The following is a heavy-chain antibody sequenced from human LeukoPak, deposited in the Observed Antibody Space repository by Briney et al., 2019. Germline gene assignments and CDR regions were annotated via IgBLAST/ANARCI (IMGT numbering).Heavy chain of an antibody. J-gene: IGHJ3*02. CDR2: IYDTGST. V-gene: IGHV4-59*08. CDR1: GGAVSSYF. CDR3: ARRLATTVTNAFDI. D-gene: IGHD4-17*01. Sequence: SETLSLTCTVSGGAVSSYFWRWIRQPPGKGLEWIGHIYDTGSTNYNPPLKSRVTISVDTSKNQFSLKLSSVTAADTAVYYCARRLATTVTNAFDIWGQGTMVTVSS.